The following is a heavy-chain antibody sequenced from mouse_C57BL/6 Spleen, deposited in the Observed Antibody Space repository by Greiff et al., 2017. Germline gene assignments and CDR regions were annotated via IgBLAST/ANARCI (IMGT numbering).Heavy chain of an antibody. J-gene: IGHJ3*01. V-gene: IGHV1-52*01. Sequence: QVQLQQPGAELVRPGSSVKLSCKASGYTFTSYWMHWVKQRPIQGLEWIGNIDPSDSETHYNQKFKDKATLTVDKSSSTAYMQLSSLTSEDSAVYYCARGGYGNYPFAYWGQGTLVTVSA. CDR3: ARGGYGNYPFAY. D-gene: IGHD2-10*02. CDR2: IDPSDSET. CDR1: GYTFTSYW.